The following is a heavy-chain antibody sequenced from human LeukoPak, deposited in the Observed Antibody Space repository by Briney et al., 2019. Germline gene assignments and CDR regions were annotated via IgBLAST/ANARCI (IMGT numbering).Heavy chain of an antibody. D-gene: IGHD3-22*01. CDR1: GFIFSGYY. V-gene: IGHV4-34*01. CDR2: INHSGRI. CDR3: ARGHYDSGGYYYGIRAYYFDY. Sequence: GSLRLSCATSGFIFSGYYMSWIRQTPGQGLEWIGEINHSGRINYNPSLVGRVTVSVDTSKNQFSLNLSSVTAADTAVYYCARGHYDSGGYYYGIRAYYFDYWGQGTLVTVSS. J-gene: IGHJ4*02.